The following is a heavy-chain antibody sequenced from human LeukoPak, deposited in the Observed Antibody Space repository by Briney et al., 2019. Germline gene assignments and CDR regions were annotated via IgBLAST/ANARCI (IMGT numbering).Heavy chain of an antibody. D-gene: IGHD3-10*01. J-gene: IGHJ4*02. CDR2: IYDSGST. CDR3: ARGRGLLWFGEFSGPRNYYFDY. CDR1: GGSIRSSYYY. V-gene: IGHV4-39*01. Sequence: SETLSLTCTVSGGSIRSSYYYWGWIRQPPGKGLECIRSIYDSGSTYYNPSLKSRVTISVDTSKNQFSLKLNSVTAADTAVYYCARGRGLLWFGEFSGPRNYYFDYWGQGTLVTVSS.